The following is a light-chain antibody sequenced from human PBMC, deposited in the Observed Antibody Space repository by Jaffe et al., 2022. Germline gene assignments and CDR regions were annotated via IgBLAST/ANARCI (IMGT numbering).Light chain of an antibody. CDR1: QAISNS. CDR2: AAS. Sequence: DIQMTQSPSSLSASVGDRVTINCRASQAISNSLAWYQHKPGKAPKLLFYAASTLESGVPSRFSGSGSGTDYTLTISSLQSEDFATYYCQQYYTTPLTFGGGTKVEIK. V-gene: IGKV1-NL1*01. J-gene: IGKJ4*01. CDR3: QQYYTTPLT.